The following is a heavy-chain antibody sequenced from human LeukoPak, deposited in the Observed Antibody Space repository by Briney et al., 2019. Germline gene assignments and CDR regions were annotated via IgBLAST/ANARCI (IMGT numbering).Heavy chain of an antibody. J-gene: IGHJ4*02. CDR1: GGSFSGYY. Sequence: SETLSLTCAVYGGSFSGYYGSWIRQPPGKGLEWIGETNHSGSTNYNPSLKSRVTISVDTSKNQFSLKLSSVTAADTAVYYCARESDTRGHYDSSGYYYVWGQGTLVTVSS. V-gene: IGHV4-34*01. CDR2: TNHSGST. CDR3: ARESDTRGHYDSSGYYYV. D-gene: IGHD3-22*01.